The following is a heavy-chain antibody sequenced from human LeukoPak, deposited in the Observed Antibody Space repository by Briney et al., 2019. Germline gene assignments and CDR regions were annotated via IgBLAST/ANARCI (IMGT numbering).Heavy chain of an antibody. CDR2: IYHSGSP. CDR1: GGSISSYY. CDR3: ARRYGP. Sequence: SETLSLTCTVSGGSISSYYWSWIRQPPGKGLEWIGEIYHSGSPNYNPSLKSRVTISVDTSKNQFSLKLNSVTAADTAVYYCARRYGPWGQGTLVTVSS. D-gene: IGHD3-16*01. J-gene: IGHJ5*02. V-gene: IGHV4-59*08.